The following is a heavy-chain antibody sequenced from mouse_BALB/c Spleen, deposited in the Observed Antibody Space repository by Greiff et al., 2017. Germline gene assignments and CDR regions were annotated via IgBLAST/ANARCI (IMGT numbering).Heavy chain of an antibody. Sequence: QVQLQQSGAELARPGASVKLSCKASGYTFTSYWMQWVKQRPGQGLEWIGAIYPGDGDTRYTQKFKGKATLTADKSSSTAYMQLSSLASEDSAIYSCAIFTLYGGTGAYWGEGTLVTVSA. D-gene: IGHD1-1*02. J-gene: IGHJ3*01. CDR1: GYTFTSYW. V-gene: IGHV1-87*01. CDR3: AIFTLYGGTGAY. CDR2: IYPGDGDT.